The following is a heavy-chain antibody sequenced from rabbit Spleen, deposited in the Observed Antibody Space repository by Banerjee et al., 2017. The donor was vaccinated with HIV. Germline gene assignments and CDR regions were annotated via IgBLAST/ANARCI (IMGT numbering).Heavy chain of an antibody. CDR1: GFDLSSYYY. CDR2: IDTSSGST. CDR3: ARERNDDYGDWILFDL. D-gene: IGHD2-1*01. Sequence: QEQLEESGGDLVKPGASLTLTCTASGFDLSSYYYMCWVRQAPGKGLEWIACIDTSSGSTYYASWAKGRFTISKTSSTTVTLQMTSLTAADTATYFCARERNDDYGDWILFDLWGPGTLVTVS. J-gene: IGHJ4*01. V-gene: IGHV1S45*01.